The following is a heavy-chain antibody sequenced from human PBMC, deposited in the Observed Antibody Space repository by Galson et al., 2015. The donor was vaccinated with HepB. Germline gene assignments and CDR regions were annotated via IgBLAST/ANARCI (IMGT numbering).Heavy chain of an antibody. CDR2: ISHDGSNK. Sequence: SLRLSCAASGFTFRSYAMHWVRQAPGKGLEWVAVISHDGSNKYYADSVKGRFTISRDNSKNTLYLHMNSLRAEDTALYYCARGGNYCSGGNCYSNYFDHWGQGTLVTVSS. CDR1: GFTFRSYA. CDR3: ARGGNYCSGGNCYSNYFDH. V-gene: IGHV3-30*04. D-gene: IGHD2-15*01. J-gene: IGHJ4*02.